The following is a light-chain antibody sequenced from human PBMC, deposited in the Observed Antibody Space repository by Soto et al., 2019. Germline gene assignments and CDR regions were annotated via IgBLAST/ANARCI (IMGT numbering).Light chain of an antibody. J-gene: IGKJ1*01. V-gene: IGKV3-15*01. CDR3: QQYNTWPRT. CDR1: QPISRN. CDR2: GAS. Sequence: EIVLTQSPYNLSESLGQGATPSCWASQPISRNLAWYQQKTGQAPRLLIYGASTRATDIPGRFSGGGYGTEFNLTISSLQSEDFAIYFCQQYNTWPRTFGQGTKVDIK.